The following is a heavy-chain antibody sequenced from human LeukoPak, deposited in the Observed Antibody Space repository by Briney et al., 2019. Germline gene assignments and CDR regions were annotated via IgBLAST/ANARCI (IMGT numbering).Heavy chain of an antibody. V-gene: IGHV4-4*07. CDR1: DISINTYY. Sequence: SETLSLICTVSDISINTYYWSWIRQPAGKGLEWIGHMYATGTTNYNPSLKSRVSMSIDTSKNQISLNLRSVTAADTAVYYCAKVAKYYYGPETYFFFENWGQGTLVTVSS. CDR3: AKVAKYYYGPETYFFFEN. D-gene: IGHD3-10*01. CDR2: MYATGTT. J-gene: IGHJ4*02.